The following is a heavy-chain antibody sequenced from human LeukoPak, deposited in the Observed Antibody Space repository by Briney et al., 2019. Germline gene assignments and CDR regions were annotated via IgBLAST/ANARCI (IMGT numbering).Heavy chain of an antibody. V-gene: IGHV4-34*01. CDR1: GGSFSGYY. CDR2: INHSGST. D-gene: IGHD2-8*01. Sequence: PSETLSLTCAVYGGSFSGYYWSLIRQPPGKGLEWSGEINHSGSTNYNPSLKSRVTISVDTSKNQFSLKLSSVTAAHTAVYYCARNSRVYATSYYYYYYMDVWGKGTTVTVSS. CDR3: ARNSRVYATSYYYYYYMDV. J-gene: IGHJ6*03.